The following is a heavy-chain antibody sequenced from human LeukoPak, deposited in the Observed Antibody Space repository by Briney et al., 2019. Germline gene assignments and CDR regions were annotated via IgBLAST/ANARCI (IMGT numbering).Heavy chain of an antibody. D-gene: IGHD4-17*01. V-gene: IGHV1-69*13. CDR1: GGTFSSYA. Sequence: ASVKVSCKASGGTFSSYAISWVRQAPGQGLEWMGGIIPIFGTANYAQKFQGRVTITADESTSTAYMELSSLRSEDTAVYYCAAASYGDNSRDAFDIWGQGTMVTVSS. CDR3: AAASYGDNSRDAFDI. J-gene: IGHJ3*02. CDR2: IIPIFGTA.